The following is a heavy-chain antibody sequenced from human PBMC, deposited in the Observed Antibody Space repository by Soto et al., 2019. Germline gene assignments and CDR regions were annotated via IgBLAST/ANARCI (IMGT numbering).Heavy chain of an antibody. V-gene: IGHV4-30-4*02. CDR2: IYYSGST. Sequence: PSETLSLTCIVDGGSLSSVYYYWGWIRQPPGKGLEWIGYIYYSGSTYYNPSLKSRIIISEDTSNNQFALKLRPVSSADTGVYYCARGARMDVGRQRNRVTVSS. CDR1: GGSLSSVYYY. CDR3: ARGARMDV. J-gene: IGHJ6*02.